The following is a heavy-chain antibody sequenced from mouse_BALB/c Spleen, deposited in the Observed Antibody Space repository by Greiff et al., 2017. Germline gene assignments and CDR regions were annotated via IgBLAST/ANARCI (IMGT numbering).Heavy chain of an antibody. J-gene: IGHJ4*01. D-gene: IGHD2-10*02. Sequence: QVQLQQPGAELVKPGAPVKLSCKASGYTFTSYWMNWVKQRPGRGLEWIGRIDPSDSETHYNLKFKDKATLTVDKSSSTAYIQLSSLTSEDSAVYYCARRAQYGNTYAMDYWGQGTSVTVSS. CDR3: ARRAQYGNTYAMDY. V-gene: IGHV1-69*02. CDR2: IDPSDSET. CDR1: GYTFTSYW.